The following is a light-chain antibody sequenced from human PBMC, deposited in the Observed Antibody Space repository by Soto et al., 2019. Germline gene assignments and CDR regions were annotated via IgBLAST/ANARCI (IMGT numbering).Light chain of an antibody. CDR1: QSVSSSY. J-gene: IGKJ3*01. CDR2: GAS. Sequence: EIVLTQSPGTLSLSPGERATLSCRASQSVSSSYLAWYQQKPGQAPRLLIYGASSRATGMPERFSGSGSGTDFPLTISRLEPEDFAVYYCQQYGSSLFTFGPGTKVDIK. V-gene: IGKV3-20*01. CDR3: QQYGSSLFT.